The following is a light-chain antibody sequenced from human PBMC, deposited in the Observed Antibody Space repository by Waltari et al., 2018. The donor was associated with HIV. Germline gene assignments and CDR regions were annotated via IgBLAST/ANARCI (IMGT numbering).Light chain of an antibody. CDR2: DNC. J-gene: IGLJ2*01. Sequence: QSVLTQPPSVSAAPGQKVTISCSGSSSNIGNNYVSWYQQLPGTAPKLLIYDNCTRPSGIPDRRSGSKSGTSATLGITGLQTGDEADYYCGTWDSGLSAVIFGGGTKLTVL. CDR1: SSNIGNNY. CDR3: GTWDSGLSAVI. V-gene: IGLV1-51*01.